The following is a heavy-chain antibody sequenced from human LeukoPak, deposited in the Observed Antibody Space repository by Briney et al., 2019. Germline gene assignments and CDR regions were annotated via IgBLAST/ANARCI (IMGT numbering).Heavy chain of an antibody. Sequence: ASVKVSCKASGYTFTSYDINWVRQATGQGLEWMGWMNPNSGNTGYAQKFQGRVTMTRNTSISTAYMGLSSLRSEDTAVYYCARGSPGTTVLVYWGQGTLVTVSS. CDR2: MNPNSGNT. CDR3: ARGSPGTTVLVY. D-gene: IGHD1-1*01. J-gene: IGHJ4*02. CDR1: GYTFTSYD. V-gene: IGHV1-8*01.